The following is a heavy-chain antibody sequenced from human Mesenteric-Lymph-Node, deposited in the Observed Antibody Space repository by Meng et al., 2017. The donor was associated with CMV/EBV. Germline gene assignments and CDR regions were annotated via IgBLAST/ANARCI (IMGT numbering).Heavy chain of an antibody. J-gene: IGHJ4*02. D-gene: IGHD4-17*01. CDR1: ESTLTDYY. CDR3: ARVRGDYGDHYYFDY. Sequence: SESTLTDYYRHWVRQAPGQGLEWMGRLNPSSGGTNYAQRFQGRVTMTRDTSISTAYMELNRLTSDDTAVYFCARVRGDYGDHYYFDYWGQGTLVTVSS. CDR2: LNPSSGGT. V-gene: IGHV1-2*06.